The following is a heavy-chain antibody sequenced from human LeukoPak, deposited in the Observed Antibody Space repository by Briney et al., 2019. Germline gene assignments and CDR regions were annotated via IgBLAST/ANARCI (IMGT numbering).Heavy chain of an antibody. D-gene: IGHD3-9*01. CDR2: ISSNGGST. CDR3: AREVEGYDILTGYYRYNWFDP. J-gene: IGHJ5*02. Sequence: PGGSPRLSCAASGFTFSSYAMHWVRQAPGKGLEYVSAISSNGGSTYCANSVKGRFTISRDNSKNTLYLQMGSLRAEDMAVYYCAREVEGYDILTGYYRYNWFDPWGQGTLVTVSS. CDR1: GFTFSSYA. V-gene: IGHV3-64*01.